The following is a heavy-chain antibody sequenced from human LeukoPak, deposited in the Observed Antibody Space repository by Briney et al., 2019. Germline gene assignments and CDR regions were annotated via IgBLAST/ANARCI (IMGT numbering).Heavy chain of an antibody. Sequence: SETLSLTCTVSGGSISSSSYYWGWIRQPAGKGLEWIGRIYTSGSTNYNPSLKSRVTMSVDTSKNQFSLKLSSVTAADTAVYYCARNRGSTVITDHYYYYYMDVWGKGTTVTVSS. CDR1: GGSISSSSYY. CDR2: IYTSGST. J-gene: IGHJ6*03. D-gene: IGHD4-11*01. V-gene: IGHV4-61*02. CDR3: ARNRGSTVITDHYYYYYMDV.